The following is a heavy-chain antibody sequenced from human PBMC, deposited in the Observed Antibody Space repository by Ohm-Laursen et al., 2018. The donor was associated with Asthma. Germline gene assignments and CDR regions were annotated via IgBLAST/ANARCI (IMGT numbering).Heavy chain of an antibody. CDR3: ASGQYYYASGQDY. CDR1: GGSISSGGYY. V-gene: IGHV4-31*03. Sequence: SQTLSLTCTVSGGSISSGGYYWSWIRQPPGKGLEWIGYIYYSGSTYYNPSLKSRVSMSVDTSKNQFSLELSSVTAADTAVYYCASGQYYYASGQDYWGQGTLVTVSS. D-gene: IGHD3-10*01. CDR2: IYYSGST. J-gene: IGHJ4*02.